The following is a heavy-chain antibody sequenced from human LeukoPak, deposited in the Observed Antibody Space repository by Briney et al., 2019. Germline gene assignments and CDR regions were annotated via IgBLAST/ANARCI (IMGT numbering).Heavy chain of an antibody. J-gene: IGHJ5*02. CDR1: GGSFSGYY. Sequence: SETLSLTCAVYGGSFSGYYWSWLRQPPGKGLEWIGEINHSGSTNYNPSLKSRVTISVDTSKNQFSLKLSSVTAADTAVYYCARGVGNYDFWSGYYLNWFDPWGQGTLVTVSS. V-gene: IGHV4-34*01. CDR3: ARGVGNYDFWSGYYLNWFDP. D-gene: IGHD3-3*01. CDR2: INHSGST.